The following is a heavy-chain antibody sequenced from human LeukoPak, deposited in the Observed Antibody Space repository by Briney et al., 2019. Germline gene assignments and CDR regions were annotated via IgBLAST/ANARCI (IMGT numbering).Heavy chain of an antibody. CDR2: IPYDGSNK. D-gene: IGHD5-24*01. CDR3: ARDQGVGDDYNVYYFDY. J-gene: IGHJ4*02. V-gene: IGHV3-30*01. CDR1: GFTFSSYA. Sequence: GGSLRLSCAASGFTFSSYAMHWVRQAPGKGLEWVAVIPYDGSNKYYGDSVKGRFTISRDNSKNTLYLQMNSQRPEDTAVYYCARDQGVGDDYNVYYFDYWGQGTLVTVSS.